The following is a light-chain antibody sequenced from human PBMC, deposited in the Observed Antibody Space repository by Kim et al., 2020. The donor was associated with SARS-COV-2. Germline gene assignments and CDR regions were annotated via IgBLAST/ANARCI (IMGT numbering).Light chain of an antibody. Sequence: SWPPVERATLSSMAIESCRSFFAWYQHKPGQAPRLLIYDASNRATGIPARFSGRGSVTDFTLTISSLEPEDFAVYYCQQRSNWITFGQGTRLEIK. CDR1: ESCRSF. CDR2: DAS. J-gene: IGKJ5*01. CDR3: QQRSNWIT. V-gene: IGKV3-11*01.